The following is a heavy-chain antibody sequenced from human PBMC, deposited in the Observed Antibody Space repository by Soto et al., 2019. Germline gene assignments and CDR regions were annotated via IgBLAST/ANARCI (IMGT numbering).Heavy chain of an antibody. Sequence: PSDTLSLTYAVSAAANISSTSWSPVSHHAGQVLEWIGEIYHSGSTTYNPSLKSRVTITVDKSKNQFSLKLSSVTAADTAVYYCARVRVAMVRGVIITSGYYGMDVWGQGTTV. V-gene: IGHV4-4*02. J-gene: IGHJ6*02. CDR3: ARVRVAMVRGVIITSGYYGMDV. CDR1: AAANISSTS. D-gene: IGHD3-10*01. CDR2: IYHSGST.